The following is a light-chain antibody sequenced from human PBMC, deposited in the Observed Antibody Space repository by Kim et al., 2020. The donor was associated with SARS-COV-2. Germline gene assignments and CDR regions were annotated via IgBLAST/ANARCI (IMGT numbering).Light chain of an antibody. CDR3: SSYTSSSIFV. Sequence: QSALTQPASVSGSPGQSISISCTGTSSDVGGYNYVSWYQQHSGKAPKVMIFDVSNRPSGVSNRFSGSKSGNTASLTISGLQAEDEADYYCSSYTSSSIFVFGTGTQVTVL. CDR2: DVS. CDR1: SSDVGGYNY. V-gene: IGLV2-14*03. J-gene: IGLJ1*01.